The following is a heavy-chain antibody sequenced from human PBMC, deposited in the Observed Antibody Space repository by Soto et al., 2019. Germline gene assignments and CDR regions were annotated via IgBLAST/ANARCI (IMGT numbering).Heavy chain of an antibody. J-gene: IGHJ4*02. V-gene: IGHV1-3*01. CDR1: GYTFTSYA. D-gene: IGHD1-26*01. CDR3: ARAQGGYSGSYRFDY. Sequence: ASVNASCKASGYTFTSYAMHWVRQAPGQRLEWMGGINAGNGNTKYSQKFQGRVTITRDTSASTAYMELSSLTSEDTAVYYCARAQGGYSGSYRFDYWGQGPLVTVSS. CDR2: INAGNGNT.